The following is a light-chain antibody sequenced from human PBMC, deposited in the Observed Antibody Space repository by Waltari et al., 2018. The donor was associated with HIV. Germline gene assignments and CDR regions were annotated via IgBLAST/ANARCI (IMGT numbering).Light chain of an antibody. CDR1: SSNIGSNY. CDR2: RNN. CDR3: ATWDDSLSVVV. Sequence: QSVLTQPHSASGTPGQRVTISCSGRSSNIGSNYVYWYQQLPGTAPKLPIYRNNRRPSGVPDRFSGSKSGTSASLAISGLRSEDEADYYCATWDDSLSVVVFGGGTKLTVL. V-gene: IGLV1-47*01. J-gene: IGLJ2*01.